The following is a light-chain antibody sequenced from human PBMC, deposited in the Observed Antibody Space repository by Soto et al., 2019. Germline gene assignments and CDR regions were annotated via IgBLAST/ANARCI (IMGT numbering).Light chain of an antibody. CDR2: AAS. Sequence: EIVLTQSPCTLSFSPWERATLSCMAIQSVSASYLAWYQQKPGQAPRLLIYAASSRATGIPDRFSGSGSGTDFTLTVSRLEPEDFAVYYCQQYGNSPAITFGQGTRLEIK. V-gene: IGKV3-20*01. J-gene: IGKJ5*01. CDR1: QSVSASY. CDR3: QQYGNSPAIT.